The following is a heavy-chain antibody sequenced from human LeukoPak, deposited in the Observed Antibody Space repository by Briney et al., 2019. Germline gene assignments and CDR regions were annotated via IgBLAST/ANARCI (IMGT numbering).Heavy chain of an antibody. CDR1: GYSFTSYW. CDR3: ARQTSVYCSSTSCYISAFDI. D-gene: IGHD2-2*02. CDR2: IYPGDSDT. V-gene: IGHV5-51*01. Sequence: KLGESLKISCKGSGYSFTSYWIGWVRPMPGKGLEWMGIIYPGDSDTRFSPSFQGQVTTSADKYISPAYLKWSSLKASDTAMYYCARQTSVYCSSTSCYISAFDIWGQGTMVTVSS. J-gene: IGHJ3*02.